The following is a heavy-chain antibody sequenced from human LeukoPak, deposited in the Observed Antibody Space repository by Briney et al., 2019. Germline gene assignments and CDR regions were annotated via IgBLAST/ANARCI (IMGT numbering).Heavy chain of an antibody. CDR1: GFTFSSYT. CDR2: ISSSGSTI. D-gene: IGHD3-10*01. V-gene: IGHV3-48*01. CDR3: AKDASPFGELWFFDY. Sequence: GGSLRLSCAASGFTFSSYTMNWVRQAPGKGLEWLPYISSSGSTIYYADSVKGRFTISRDNAKNSLYLQMNSLRAEDTAVYYCAKDASPFGELWFFDYWGQGTLVTVSS. J-gene: IGHJ4*02.